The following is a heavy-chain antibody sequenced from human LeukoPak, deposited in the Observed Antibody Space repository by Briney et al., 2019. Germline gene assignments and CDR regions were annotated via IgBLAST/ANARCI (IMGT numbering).Heavy chain of an antibody. V-gene: IGHV1-18*01. J-gene: IGHJ5*02. Sequence: ASVKVSCKASGYIFTSYGISWVRQAPGQGPEWMGWISVYNGNTNYPQRLQGRVTMTTDTSTTTAYMELRSLRSDDTAVCYCARDINGYYYDSHGYYPTDLWGQGTLVTVSS. CDR2: ISVYNGNT. CDR3: ARDINGYYYDSHGYYPTDL. D-gene: IGHD3-22*01. CDR1: GYIFTSYG.